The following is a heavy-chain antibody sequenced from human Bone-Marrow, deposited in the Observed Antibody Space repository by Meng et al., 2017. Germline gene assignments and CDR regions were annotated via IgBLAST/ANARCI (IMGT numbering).Heavy chain of an antibody. Sequence: QLQLVQSGAEVKKTGSSGKVSCKASGYPFTYRYLHWVRQAPGQALEWMGWITPFNGNTNYAQKFQDRVTITRDRSMSTAYMELSSLRSEDTAMYYCASANYGDYISVSFWGQGTPVTVSS. CDR1: GYPFTYRY. J-gene: IGHJ4*02. CDR2: ITPFNGNT. V-gene: IGHV1-45*02. D-gene: IGHD4-17*01. CDR3: ASANYGDYISVSF.